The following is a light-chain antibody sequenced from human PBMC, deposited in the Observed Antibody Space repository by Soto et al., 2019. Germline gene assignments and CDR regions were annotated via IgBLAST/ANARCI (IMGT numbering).Light chain of an antibody. CDR2: EVS. CDR3: NSYAGSNNFL. J-gene: IGLJ1*01. CDR1: SSDVGGYNY. Sequence: QSALTQPPSASGSPGQSVTIYCTGTSSDVGGYNYVSWYHQHPGKAPKLMIYEVSKRPSGVPDRFSGSKSGNTASLTVSGLQAEDEADYYCNSYAGSNNFLFGTGTKLTVL. V-gene: IGLV2-8*01.